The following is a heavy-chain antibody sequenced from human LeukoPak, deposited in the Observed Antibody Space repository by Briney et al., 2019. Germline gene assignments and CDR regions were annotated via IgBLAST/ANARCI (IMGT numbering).Heavy chain of an antibody. CDR1: GYTFTGSY. J-gene: IGHJ4*02. V-gene: IGHV1-18*04. D-gene: IGHD3-10*01. CDR3: ARDYYGSGSYLDY. CDR2: ITTYNGYT. Sequence: ASEKVSCKASGYTFTGSYMHWVRQAPGQGLEWMGWITTYNGYTNYAQKLQGRVAMTTDTSTSTAYMELRSLRSDDTAVYYCARDYYGSGSYLDYWGQGTLVTVSS.